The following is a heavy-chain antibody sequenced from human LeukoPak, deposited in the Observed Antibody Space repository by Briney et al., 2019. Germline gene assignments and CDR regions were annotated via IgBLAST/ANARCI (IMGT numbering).Heavy chain of an antibody. CDR3: ARDAPSEQWLVFYGMDV. J-gene: IGHJ6*02. CDR2: ISSSSSYI. Sequence: GGSLRLSCAASGFTFSSYSMNWVRQAPGKGLEWVSSISSSSSYIYYADSVKGRFTISRDNAKNSLYLQMNSLRAEDTAVYYCARDAPSEQWLVFYGMDVWGQGTTVTVSS. V-gene: IGHV3-21*01. D-gene: IGHD6-19*01. CDR1: GFTFSSYS.